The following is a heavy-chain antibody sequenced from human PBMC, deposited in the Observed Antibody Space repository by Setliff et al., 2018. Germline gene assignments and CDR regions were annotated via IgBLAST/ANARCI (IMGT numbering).Heavy chain of an antibody. D-gene: IGHD3-3*01. Sequence: ASVKVSCKSSGFTFTDYGITWVRQVPGQGLEWMGWINNYNFNTQYAQKFQGRVTVTTDTSTTTAYMELRSLRSDDTAIYYCARELRSPFWHFGLWGQGSLVTVSS. CDR1: GFTFTDYG. J-gene: IGHJ4*02. CDR2: INNYNFNT. CDR3: ARELRSPFWHFGL. V-gene: IGHV1-18*01.